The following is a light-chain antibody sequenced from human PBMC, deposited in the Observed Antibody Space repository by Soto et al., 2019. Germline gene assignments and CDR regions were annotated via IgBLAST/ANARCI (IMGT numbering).Light chain of an antibody. CDR3: VQCTHWKT. V-gene: IGKV2-30*02. J-gene: IGKJ1*01. CDR1: QSLVHSDGNTY. Sequence: DIVMTQSPLSLPVTLGQPASISCRSSQSLVHSDGNTYLQWFQQRPGQSPRRLIYKVSYRDSGVPDRFSGSGSGTDFTRKISRVAAEDVGIYYCVQCTHWKTFGQGTKVEIK. CDR2: KVS.